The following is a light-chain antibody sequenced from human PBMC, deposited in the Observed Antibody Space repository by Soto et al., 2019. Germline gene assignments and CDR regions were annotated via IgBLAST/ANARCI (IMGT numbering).Light chain of an antibody. CDR3: QLYRSFHRT. CDR2: SAS. CDR1: QSVASDY. J-gene: IGKJ2*02. V-gene: IGKV3-20*01. Sequence: EIVLTQSPGTLSLSPGERATLSCRASQSVASDYMAWYQQKPGQAPRLLIYSASSRNTGIPDRFTGSGSGTDFTLTISRLEPEDFAVYFCQLYRSFHRTFGQGTKLEI.